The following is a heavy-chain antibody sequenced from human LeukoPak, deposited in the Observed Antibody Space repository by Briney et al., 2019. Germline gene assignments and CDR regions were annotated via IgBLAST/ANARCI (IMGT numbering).Heavy chain of an antibody. J-gene: IGHJ4*02. Sequence: GGSLRLSCAASGFTVSSNYVSWVRQAPGKGLEWVSVIYSGGSTYYADSVKGKLTISRDNSKNTLYLQMNSLRAEDTAVYYCARVIVPAAIDYWGQGTLVTVSS. V-gene: IGHV3-66*01. CDR1: GFTVSSNY. CDR2: IYSGGST. D-gene: IGHD2-2*01. CDR3: ARVIVPAAIDY.